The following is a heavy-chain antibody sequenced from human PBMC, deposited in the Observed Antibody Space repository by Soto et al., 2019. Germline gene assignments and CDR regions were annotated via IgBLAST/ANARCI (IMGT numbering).Heavy chain of an antibody. CDR2: ISSDGNTK. J-gene: IGHJ4*02. Sequence: PGGALRLSCAASGFTFSSYAMHWVRQAPGKGLEWLTIISSDGNTKYYDAAVRGRFTVSRDNSKNTLYLQMNSLRPEDTALYYCARDHREGEWELLIVHWGQGTLVTVS. D-gene: IGHD1-26*01. CDR1: GFTFSSYA. CDR3: ARDHREGEWELLIVH. V-gene: IGHV3-30*04.